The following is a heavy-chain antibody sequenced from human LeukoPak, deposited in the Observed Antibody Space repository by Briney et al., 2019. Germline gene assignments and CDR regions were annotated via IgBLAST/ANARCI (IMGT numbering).Heavy chain of an antibody. Sequence: PSETLSLTCTVSGGSISDYYWNWIRQPPGKGLEWIGYIHYSGSTNHKPSLKSRLAISVDTSKNQFSLRLRSVTAADTAVYYCARLNDYGSGTYALDYWGQGTLVTVSS. CDR1: GGSISDYY. CDR3: ARLNDYGSGTYALDY. J-gene: IGHJ4*02. V-gene: IGHV4-59*01. CDR2: IHYSGST. D-gene: IGHD3-10*01.